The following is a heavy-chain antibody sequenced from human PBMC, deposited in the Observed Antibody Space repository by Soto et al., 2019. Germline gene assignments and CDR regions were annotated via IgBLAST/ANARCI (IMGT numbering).Heavy chain of an antibody. CDR1: GFTVSSNY. D-gene: IGHD3-22*01. Sequence: EVQLVESGGGLIQPGGSLRLSCAASGFTVSSNYMSWVRQAPGKGLEWVSVIYSGGSTYYADSVKGRFTISRDNSKNTLYLQMNSLRAEDTAVYYCAREYYYDSSGYYMWAFDIWGQGTMVTVSS. V-gene: IGHV3-53*01. CDR3: AREYYYDSSGYYMWAFDI. CDR2: IYSGGST. J-gene: IGHJ3*02.